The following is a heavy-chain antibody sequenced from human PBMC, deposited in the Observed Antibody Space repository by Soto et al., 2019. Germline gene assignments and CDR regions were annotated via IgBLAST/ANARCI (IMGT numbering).Heavy chain of an antibody. Sequence: QLQLQESGPGLVKPSETLSLTCSVSGGSISSTGHYWGWIRQPPGKGLEWIGSIYYAGSPYYNPSLNSRVTISVDTSKNHFSLALTSVTAADTAVYYCARLMGVVTVDYWGQGALVTVSS. CDR3: ARLMGVVTVDY. CDR1: GGSISSTGHY. J-gene: IGHJ4*02. D-gene: IGHD2-21*02. V-gene: IGHV4-39*02. CDR2: IYYAGSP.